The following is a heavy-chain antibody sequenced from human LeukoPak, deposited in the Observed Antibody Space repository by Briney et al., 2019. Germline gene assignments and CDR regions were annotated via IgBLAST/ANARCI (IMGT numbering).Heavy chain of an antibody. J-gene: IGHJ4*02. CDR2: TSSGGGTM. V-gene: IGHV3-48*03. Sequence: PGGSLRLSCAASGFTFSRYEMSWVRQAPGKGLEWVSYTSSGGGTMYYADSVKGRLTISRDNAKNSLYLQMNSLRAEDTAVYYCARVGSLVHYFDYWGQGTLVTVSS. CDR1: GFTFSRYE. CDR3: ARVGSLVHYFDY. D-gene: IGHD2-8*02.